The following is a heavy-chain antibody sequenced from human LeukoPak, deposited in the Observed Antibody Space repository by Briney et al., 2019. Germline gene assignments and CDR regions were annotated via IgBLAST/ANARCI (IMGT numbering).Heavy chain of an antibody. J-gene: IGHJ4*02. V-gene: IGHV3-23*01. Sequence: GSLRLSCTASGFTFSSYAMSWVRQAPGKGLEWVSAISGSGGSTYYADSEKGRFTISRDNSKNTLYLQMNSLRAEDTAVYYCAKVWDYDFWSGFDYWGQGTLVTVSS. CDR1: GFTFSSYA. CDR3: AKVWDYDFWSGFDY. CDR2: ISGSGGST. D-gene: IGHD3-3*01.